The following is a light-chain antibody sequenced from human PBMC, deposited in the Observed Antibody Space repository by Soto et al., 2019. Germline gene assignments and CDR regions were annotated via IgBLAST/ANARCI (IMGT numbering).Light chain of an antibody. V-gene: IGKV3D-15*01. Sequence: IVMTQSPATLSVSPGERATLSCWASQSISSDLAWYQQKPGQAPRLLIYGASTRATGIPARFSGSGSATEFTLTISSLQSEDFAVYYCQQYNNWPLTFGGGTKVEIK. CDR1: QSISSD. CDR3: QQYNNWPLT. CDR2: GAS. J-gene: IGKJ4*01.